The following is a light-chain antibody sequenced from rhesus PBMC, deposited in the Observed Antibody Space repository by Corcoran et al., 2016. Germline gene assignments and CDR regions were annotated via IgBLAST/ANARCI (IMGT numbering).Light chain of an antibody. CDR2: DVT. CDR1: TSDIGGYND. V-gene: IGLV2S9*01. Sequence: QSALTQPPSVSRSLGQSVTISCIGTTSDIGGYNDVSWYQQHPGTAPRLLIYDVTKRPSGVSDRFSGSKSGNTASLTISGLQTEDEADYYCCSYRSGNTFIFGAGTRLTVL. J-gene: IGLJ1*01. CDR3: CSYRSGNTFI.